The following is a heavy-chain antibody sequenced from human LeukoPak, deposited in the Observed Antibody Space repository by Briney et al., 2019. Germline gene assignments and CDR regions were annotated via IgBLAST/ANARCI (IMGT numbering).Heavy chain of an antibody. CDR1: GFTVSSNY. CDR3: ARDRSGDYEDY. D-gene: IGHD4-17*01. V-gene: IGHV3-53*01. Sequence: GGSLRLSCAASGFTVSSNYMSWVRQAPGKGLEWVSVIYSGGSTYYADSVKGRFTISRDNSKNTLYLQMNSQRAEDTAVYYCARDRSGDYEDYWGQGTLVTVSS. J-gene: IGHJ4*02. CDR2: IYSGGST.